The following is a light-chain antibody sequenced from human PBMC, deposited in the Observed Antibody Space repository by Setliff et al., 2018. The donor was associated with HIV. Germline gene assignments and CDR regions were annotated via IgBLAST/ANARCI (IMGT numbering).Light chain of an antibody. J-gene: IGLJ1*01. Sequence: QSALTQPASVSGSPGQSITVSCTGTNSDVGNYNFVSWYRQVPGAAPQLIISQVDWRPSGISDRFSGSKSANTASLTISGLQPEDEGDYYCCSFATGNTYVFGTGTK. CDR1: NSDVGNYNF. V-gene: IGLV2-23*02. CDR2: QVD. CDR3: CSFATGNTYV.